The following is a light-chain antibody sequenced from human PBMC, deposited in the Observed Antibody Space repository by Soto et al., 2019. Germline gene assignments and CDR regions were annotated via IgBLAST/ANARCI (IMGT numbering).Light chain of an antibody. CDR3: QEYNGASYT. J-gene: IGKJ2*01. CDR2: DVS. V-gene: IGKV1-5*01. Sequence: DIQMTQSPSTLSASVGDRVTITCRASQSLNGWLAWYQQKPGKAPKLLIYDVSTLGSGVPSRFSGSGSGTEFTLTITSLQPDDFATYYCQEYNGASYTFGQGTQLQIE. CDR1: QSLNGW.